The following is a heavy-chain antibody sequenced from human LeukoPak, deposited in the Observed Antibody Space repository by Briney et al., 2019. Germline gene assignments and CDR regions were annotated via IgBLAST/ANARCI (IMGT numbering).Heavy chain of an antibody. CDR3: ARGDLHYHDSTRRGFDI. CDR2: IRYDGSNK. Sequence: GGSLRLSCAASGFTFITCGMHWVRQAPGKGLEWVAFIRYDGSNKYYADSMKGRFTISRDNSKNTLYLQMNSLRAEDTAVYYCARGDLHYHDSTRRGFDIWGQGTKVTVSS. CDR1: GFTFITCG. J-gene: IGHJ3*02. V-gene: IGHV3-30*02. D-gene: IGHD3-10*01.